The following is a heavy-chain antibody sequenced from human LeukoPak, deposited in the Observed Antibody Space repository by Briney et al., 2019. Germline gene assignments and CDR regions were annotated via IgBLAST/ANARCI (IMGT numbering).Heavy chain of an antibody. J-gene: IGHJ4*02. CDR3: ANLRGRGAYACSGASCYSY. V-gene: IGHV3-23*01. CDR2: VSGSGGGT. Sequence: GGSLRLSCEASGCTFSSYAMSWVRQAPGKGLEWVSGVSGSGGGTYYTDSVKGRFTISRDNSKNTLFLQMNSLRVEDTAVYYCANLRGRGAYACSGASCYSYWGQGTLVTVSP. CDR1: GCTFSSYA. D-gene: IGHD2-15*01.